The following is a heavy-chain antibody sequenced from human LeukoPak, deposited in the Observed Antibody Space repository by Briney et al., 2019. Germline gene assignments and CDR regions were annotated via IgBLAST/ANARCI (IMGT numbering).Heavy chain of an antibody. Sequence: SETLSLTRAVYGGSFSGYYWSWIRQPPGKGLEWIGEINHSGSTNYNPSLKSRVTISVDTSKNQFSLKLSSVTAADTAVYYCARARGFSSGYYYYLDYWGQGTLVTVSS. CDR2: INHSGST. V-gene: IGHV4-34*01. J-gene: IGHJ4*02. CDR3: ARARGFSSGYYYYLDY. CDR1: GGSFSGYY. D-gene: IGHD3-22*01.